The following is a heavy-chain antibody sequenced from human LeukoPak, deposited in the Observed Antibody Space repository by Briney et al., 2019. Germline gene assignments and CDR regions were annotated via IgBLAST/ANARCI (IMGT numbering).Heavy chain of an antibody. V-gene: IGHV3-21*01. CDR2: ISSSSSYI. CDR1: GFTFGSYS. D-gene: IGHD6-19*01. J-gene: IGHJ4*02. CDR3: ARDSGIAVAAE. Sequence: GGSLRLSCAASGFTFGSYSMNWVRQALGKGLEWVSSISSSSSYIYYADSVKGRFTISRDNAKNSLYLQMNSLRAEDTAVYYCARDSGIAVAAEWGQGTLVTVSS.